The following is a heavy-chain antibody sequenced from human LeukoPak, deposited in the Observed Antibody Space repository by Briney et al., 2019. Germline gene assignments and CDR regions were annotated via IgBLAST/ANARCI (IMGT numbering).Heavy chain of an antibody. Sequence: SGPTLVNPTQTLTLTCTFSGFSLSTSGMCVSWIRQPPGKALEWLARIDWDDDKYYCTSLKTRLTISKDTSKNQVVLTMTNMDPVDTATYYCARITTREPHDAFDIWGQGTMVTVSS. CDR2: IDWDDDK. CDR3: ARITTREPHDAFDI. J-gene: IGHJ3*02. D-gene: IGHD1-1*01. V-gene: IGHV2-70*11. CDR1: GFSLSTSGMC.